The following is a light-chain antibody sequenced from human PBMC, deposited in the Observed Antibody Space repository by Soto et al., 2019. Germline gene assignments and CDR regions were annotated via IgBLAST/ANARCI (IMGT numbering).Light chain of an antibody. CDR2: GAS. CDR3: QQYGSSPPIT. V-gene: IGKV3-20*01. J-gene: IGKJ5*01. CDR1: QSLSNSQ. Sequence: ENVLTQSPSTLSLSPGETATLSCRASQSLSNSQIVWYQQKPGQAPRLLISGASSRATGIPDRFFGSGSGTDFTLTISRLEPEDVAVYYCQQYGSSPPITFGQGTRLEIK.